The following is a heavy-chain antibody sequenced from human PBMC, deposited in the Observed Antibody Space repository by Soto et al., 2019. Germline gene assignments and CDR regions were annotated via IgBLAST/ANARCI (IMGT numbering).Heavy chain of an antibody. D-gene: IGHD5-18*01. Sequence: VQLLESGGGLVQPGGSLRLSCGASGFTFSAFAMNWVRQAPGKGLEWVSSISGSGGSTYYADSVKGRFTISRDNSKNTLYLQMNSLRAEDTAVYYCAKDQAYSYGSPHAFDIWGQGTMVTVSS. CDR1: GFTFSAFA. CDR2: ISGSGGST. V-gene: IGHV3-23*01. CDR3: AKDQAYSYGSPHAFDI. J-gene: IGHJ3*02.